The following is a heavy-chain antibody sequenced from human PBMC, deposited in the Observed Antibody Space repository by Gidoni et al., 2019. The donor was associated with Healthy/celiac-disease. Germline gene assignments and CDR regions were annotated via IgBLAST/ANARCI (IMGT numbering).Heavy chain of an antibody. CDR3: ATYYDFWSGYPDAFDI. CDR1: GFSLSNARMG. Sequence: QVTLKESGPVLVKPTETLTLTCTVSGFSLSNARMGVSWIRQPPGKALEWLAHIFSNDEKSYSTSLKSRLTISKDTSKSQVVLTMTNMDPVDTATYYCATYYDFWSGYPDAFDIWGQGTMVTVSS. D-gene: IGHD3-3*01. V-gene: IGHV2-26*01. CDR2: IFSNDEK. J-gene: IGHJ3*02.